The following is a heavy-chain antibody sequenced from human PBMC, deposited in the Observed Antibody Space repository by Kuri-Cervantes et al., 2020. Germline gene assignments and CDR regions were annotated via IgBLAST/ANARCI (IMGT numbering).Heavy chain of an antibody. D-gene: IGHD2-2*02. Sequence: SVKVSCKASGGTFSSYAISWVRQAPGQGLEWMGGIIPIFGTANYAQKFQGRVTITADKSTSTAYMELSSLRSEDTAVYYCARGYCSSTSCYIDYWGQGTLVTVSS. J-gene: IGHJ4*02. CDR3: ARGYCSSTSCYIDY. CDR2: IIPIFGTA. CDR1: GGTFSSYA. V-gene: IGHV1-69*06.